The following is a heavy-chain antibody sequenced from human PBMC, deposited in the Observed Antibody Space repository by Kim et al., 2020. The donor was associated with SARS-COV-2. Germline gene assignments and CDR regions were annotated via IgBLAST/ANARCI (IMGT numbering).Heavy chain of an antibody. J-gene: IGHJ4*02. CDR3: AKDRIAAAGRTLDY. Sequence: YGESVKGRFTISEDKAKTALYLQMNSLGAEDTAVYYCAKDRIAAAGRTLDYWGQGTLVTVSS. V-gene: IGHV3-23*01. D-gene: IGHD6-13*01.